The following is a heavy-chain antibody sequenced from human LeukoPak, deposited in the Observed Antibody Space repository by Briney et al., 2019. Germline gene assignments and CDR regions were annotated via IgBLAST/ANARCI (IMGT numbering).Heavy chain of an antibody. V-gene: IGHV1-8*01. CDR1: GYTFTSYE. CDR3: ARGGEGLYYFDY. CDR2: MNPNSGNT. J-gene: IGHJ4*02. Sequence: ASVKVSFKASGYTFTSYEINWVRQATGQGREGMGWMNPNSGNTGYAQKFQGRVTMTRNTSISTAYMELSSLRSEDTAVYYCARGGEGLYYFDYWGQGTLVTVSS. D-gene: IGHD3-16*01.